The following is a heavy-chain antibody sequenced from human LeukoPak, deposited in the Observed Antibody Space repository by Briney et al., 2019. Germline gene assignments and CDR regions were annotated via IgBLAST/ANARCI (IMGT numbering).Heavy chain of an antibody. D-gene: IGHD4-23*01. Sequence: PGGSLRLSCAASGFTFSSYGMHWVRQAPGKGLEWVAVISYDGSNKYYADSVKGRFTISRDNSKNTLYLQLNSLRAEDTAVYYCATDDYGGLDYWGQGTLVTVSS. CDR1: GFTFSSYG. J-gene: IGHJ4*02. V-gene: IGHV3-30*03. CDR2: ISYDGSNK. CDR3: ATDDYGGLDY.